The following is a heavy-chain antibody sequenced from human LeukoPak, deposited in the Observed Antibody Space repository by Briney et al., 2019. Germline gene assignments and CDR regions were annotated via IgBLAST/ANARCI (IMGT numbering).Heavy chain of an antibody. J-gene: IGHJ4*02. CDR3: VRDLVVGATLDRHY. CDR2: ISGSSTYT. Sequence: GGSLRLSCAASGFTFSSYSMNWVRQAPGKGLEWVSAISGSSTYTYYADSVKGRFTISRDNAKNSLYLQMNTLRAEDTAVYYCVRDLVVGATLDRHYWGQGTLVTVSS. CDR1: GFTFSSYS. D-gene: IGHD1-26*01. V-gene: IGHV3-21*01.